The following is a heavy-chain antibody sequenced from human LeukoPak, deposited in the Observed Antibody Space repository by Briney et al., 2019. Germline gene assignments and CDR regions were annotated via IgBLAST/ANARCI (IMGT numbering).Heavy chain of an antibody. CDR3: AKDEAVAGSDFFDY. D-gene: IGHD6-19*01. J-gene: IGHJ4*02. CDR1: GFTFRIYA. CDR2: IIGNGGTT. V-gene: IGHV3-23*01. Sequence: PGGSLRLSCAASGFTFRIYAMTWVRQAPGKGLEWVSTIIGNGGTTYYAVSVKGRVAISRDNSKNTVFLQLNSLRAEDTAVYFCAKDEAVAGSDFFDYWGRGTLVTVSS.